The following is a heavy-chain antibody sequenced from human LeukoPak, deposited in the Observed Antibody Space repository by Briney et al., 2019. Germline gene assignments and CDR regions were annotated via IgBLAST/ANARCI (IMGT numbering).Heavy chain of an antibody. Sequence: PSETLSLTCTVSGGSISSSSYYWGWIRQPPGKWLEWIGSIYYSGSTYYNPSLKSRVTISVDTSKNQFSLKLSSVTAADTAVYYCASEALYYYGSGSYYGWGQGTLVTVSS. J-gene: IGHJ4*02. CDR2: IYYSGST. CDR3: ASEALYYYGSGSYYG. D-gene: IGHD3-10*01. CDR1: GGSISSSSYY. V-gene: IGHV4-39*01.